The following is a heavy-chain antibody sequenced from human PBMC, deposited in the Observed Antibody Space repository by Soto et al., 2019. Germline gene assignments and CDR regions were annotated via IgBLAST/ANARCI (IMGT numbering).Heavy chain of an antibody. D-gene: IGHD2-21*01. CDR2: IYYSGST. V-gene: IGHV4-31*03. CDR3: ARITASALTDY. J-gene: IGHJ4*02. CDR1: GGSISSGGYY. Sequence: PSETLSLTCTVSGGSISSGGYYWSWIRQHPGKGLEWIGYIYYSGSTYYNPSLKSRVTISVDTSKNQFSLRLGSVTAADTAVYYCARITASALTDYWGRGTLVP.